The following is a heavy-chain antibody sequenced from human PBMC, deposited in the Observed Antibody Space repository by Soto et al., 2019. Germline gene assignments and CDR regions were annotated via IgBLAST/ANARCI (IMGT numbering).Heavy chain of an antibody. CDR3: ANRGWYNPDGYLQY. J-gene: IGHJ1*01. CDR1: GFTFSSYA. D-gene: IGHD6-19*01. CDR2: ISGSGGST. V-gene: IGHV3-23*01. Sequence: EVQLLESGGGLVQPGGSLRLSCAASGFTFSSYAMSWVRQAPGKGLEWVSGISGSGGSTYYADSVKGRFTISRDNYKNTLYLQVNSLRAEDTAVYYCANRGWYNPDGYLQYWGQGTLVTVSS.